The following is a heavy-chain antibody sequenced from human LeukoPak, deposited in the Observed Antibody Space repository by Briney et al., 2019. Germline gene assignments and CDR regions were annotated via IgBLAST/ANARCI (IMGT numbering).Heavy chain of an antibody. J-gene: IGHJ6*02. V-gene: IGHV4-4*07. Sequence: PSETLSLTCTVSGGSISSYYWSWIRQPAGKGLEWIGRIYTRGSTNYNPSLKSRVTMSVDTSKNQFSLKLSPVTAADTAVYYCARDKKVRGYDGMDVWGQGTTVTVSS. D-gene: IGHD3-10*01. CDR3: ARDKKVRGYDGMDV. CDR1: GGSISSYY. CDR2: IYTRGST.